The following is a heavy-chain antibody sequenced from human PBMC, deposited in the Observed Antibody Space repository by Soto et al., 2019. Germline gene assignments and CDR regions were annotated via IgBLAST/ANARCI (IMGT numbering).Heavy chain of an antibody. CDR3: ARYDSSGRNAFDI. Sequence: SSETLSLTCTVSGGSISSGDYYWSWIRQPPGKGLEWIGYIYYSGSTYYNPSLKSRVTISVDTSKNQFSLKLSSVTAADTAVYYCARYDSSGRNAFDIWGQGTMVTVSS. D-gene: IGHD3-22*01. V-gene: IGHV4-30-4*01. CDR1: GGSISSGDYY. CDR2: IYYSGST. J-gene: IGHJ3*02.